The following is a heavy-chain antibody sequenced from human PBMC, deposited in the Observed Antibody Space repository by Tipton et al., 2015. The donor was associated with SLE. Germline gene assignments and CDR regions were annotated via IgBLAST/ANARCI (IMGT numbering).Heavy chain of an antibody. Sequence: TLSLTCTVSGGSISSSNYYWGWIRQPPGKGLEWIGSIYYSGSTYYNPSLKSRVSISVDTSKNQFFLNLHSVTAADTAVYYCARLSGSEPAVWGQGTTVTVSS. CDR1: GGSISSSNYY. CDR2: IYYSGST. J-gene: IGHJ6*02. D-gene: IGHD1-26*01. V-gene: IGHV4-39*07. CDR3: ARLSGSEPAV.